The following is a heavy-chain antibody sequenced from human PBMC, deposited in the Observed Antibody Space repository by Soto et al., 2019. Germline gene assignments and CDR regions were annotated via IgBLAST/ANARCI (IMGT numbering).Heavy chain of an antibody. J-gene: IGHJ4*02. CDR1: GFTFNNYA. CDR3: TRGEGDPYYFDY. CDR2: VSSDESNE. D-gene: IGHD3-16*01. V-gene: IGHV3-30-3*01. Sequence: QVQLVESGGGVVQPGRSLRLSCAASGFTFNNYAMHWVRQAPGKGLEWVAVVSSDESNEFYADSVKGRFIISRDNSKNKLYLHMNSLRVEDTAVYHCTRGEGDPYYFDYWGQGTLVTVSS.